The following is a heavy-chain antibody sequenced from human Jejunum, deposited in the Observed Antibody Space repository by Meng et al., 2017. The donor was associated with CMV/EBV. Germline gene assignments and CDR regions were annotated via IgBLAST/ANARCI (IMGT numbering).Heavy chain of an antibody. CDR2: IKQDGSEK. CDR1: GFTFSIHW. V-gene: IGHV3-7*01. J-gene: IGHJ4*02. CDR3: ATTSGSSY. D-gene: IGHD6-6*01. Sequence: SCADSGFTFSIHWMSWFRQAPGKGLEWVAHIKQDGSEKYYVDSVKGRFTISRDNTENSLFLQMNTLRAEDTAVYYCATTSGSSYWGQGALVTVSS.